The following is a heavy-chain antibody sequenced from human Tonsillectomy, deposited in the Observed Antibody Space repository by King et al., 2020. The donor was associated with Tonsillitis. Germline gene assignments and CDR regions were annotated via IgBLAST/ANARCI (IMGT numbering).Heavy chain of an antibody. CDR2: ISYDGSNK. Sequence: QLVQSGGGVVQPGRSLRLFWADSGFTFSRYGRHWVRQASGKGLEWVAGISYDGSNKYYADSVKGRFTSSRDNSKNTLYLKMNSLRAEETAVYYCAKDLFSDNYYDSSGYAPDYWGQGTLVTVSS. J-gene: IGHJ4*02. D-gene: IGHD3-22*01. CDR1: GFTFSRYG. CDR3: AKDLFSDNYYDSSGYAPDY. V-gene: IGHV3-30*18.